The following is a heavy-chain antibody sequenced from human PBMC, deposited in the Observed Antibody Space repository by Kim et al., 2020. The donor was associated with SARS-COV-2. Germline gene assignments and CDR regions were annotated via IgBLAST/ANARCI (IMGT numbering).Heavy chain of an antibody. J-gene: IGHJ6*02. CDR3: ARERQWLVPYYYYYGMDV. D-gene: IGHD6-19*01. Sequence: ASVKVSCKASGYTFTSYDINWVRQATGQGLEWMGWMNPNSGNTGYAQKFQGRVTMTRNTSISTAYMELSSLRSEDTAVYYCARERQWLVPYYYYYGMDVWGQGTTVTVSS. CDR1: GYTFTSYD. CDR2: MNPNSGNT. V-gene: IGHV1-8*01.